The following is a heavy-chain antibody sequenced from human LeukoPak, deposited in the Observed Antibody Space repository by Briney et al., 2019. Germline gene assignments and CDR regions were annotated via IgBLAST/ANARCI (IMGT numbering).Heavy chain of an antibody. D-gene: IGHD3-3*01. V-gene: IGHV3-21*01. J-gene: IGHJ4*02. CDR1: GFTFSSYS. CDR2: ISSSSSYI. CDR3: ASEDFWSGPDY. Sequence: GGSLRLSCAASGFTFSSYSMNWVRQAPGKGLEWASSISSSSSYIYYADSVKGRFTISRDNAKNSLYLQMNSLRAEDTAVYYCASEDFWSGPDYWGQGTLVTVSS.